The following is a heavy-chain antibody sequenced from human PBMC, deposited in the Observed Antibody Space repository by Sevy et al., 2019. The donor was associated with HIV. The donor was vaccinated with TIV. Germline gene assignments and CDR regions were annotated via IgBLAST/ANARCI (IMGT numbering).Heavy chain of an antibody. CDR3: ARFKVDIVVVVAAESDRAFDY. Sequence: GGSLRLSCAASGFTFSSYSMNWVRQAPGKGLEWVSSISSSSSYIYYADSVKGRFTISRDNAKNSLYLQMNSLRAEDTAVYYCARFKVDIVVVVAAESDRAFDYWGQGTLVTVSS. D-gene: IGHD2-15*01. CDR1: GFTFSSYS. V-gene: IGHV3-21*01. CDR2: ISSSSSYI. J-gene: IGHJ4*02.